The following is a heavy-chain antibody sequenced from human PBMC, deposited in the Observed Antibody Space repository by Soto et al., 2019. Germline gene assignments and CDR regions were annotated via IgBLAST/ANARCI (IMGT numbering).Heavy chain of an antibody. J-gene: IGHJ5*02. V-gene: IGHV4-34*01. Sequence: GTLYLTFAVSGGSFSGYYWSWIRQPPGKGLEWIGEINHSGSTNYNPSLKSRVTISVDRSKNQFSLKLSSVTAADTAVYYSDRAKDYYGSGSEGGGKWFDHWGQG. CDR1: GGSFSGYY. CDR2: INHSGST. D-gene: IGHD3-10*01. CDR3: DRAKDYYGSGSEGGGKWFDH.